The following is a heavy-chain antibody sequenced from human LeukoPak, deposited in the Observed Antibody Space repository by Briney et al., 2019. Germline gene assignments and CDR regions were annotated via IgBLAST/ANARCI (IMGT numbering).Heavy chain of an antibody. CDR1: GYSISSGYY. D-gene: IGHD2-2*01. V-gene: IGHV4-38-2*02. Sequence: PSETLSLTCTVSGYSISSGYYWGWIRQPPGKGLEWIGSIYHGGSTYYNPSLKSRVTISVDTSKNQFSLKLSSVTAGDTAVYYCARETDCSSTSCYYGSVAPGNWYFDLWGRGTLVTVSS. J-gene: IGHJ2*01. CDR3: ARETDCSSTSCYYGSVAPGNWYFDL. CDR2: IYHGGST.